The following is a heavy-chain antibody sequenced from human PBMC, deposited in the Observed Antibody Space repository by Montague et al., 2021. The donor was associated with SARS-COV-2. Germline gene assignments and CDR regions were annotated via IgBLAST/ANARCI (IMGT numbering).Heavy chain of an antibody. CDR2: ISSSGDII. V-gene: IGHV3-48*02. D-gene: IGHD6-19*01. CDR1: GFSFRSYS. J-gene: IGHJ4*02. CDR3: VREGLAGTWYYFDY. Sequence: SLRLSCAASGFSFRSYSMNWVRQAPGKGLEWVSYISSSGDIIYQADSVRGRFTISRDNAKNSLYLQVNSLRDEDTAVYYCVREGLAGTWYYFDYWGQGALVT.